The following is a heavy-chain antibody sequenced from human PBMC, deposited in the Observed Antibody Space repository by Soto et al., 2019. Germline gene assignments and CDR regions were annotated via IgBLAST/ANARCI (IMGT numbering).Heavy chain of an antibody. J-gene: IGHJ2*01. CDR3: AKDWTYYYGSGSYGWYFDL. V-gene: IGHV3-23*01. CDR2: ISGSGGST. Sequence: GGSLRLSCAASGFTFSSYAMSWVRQAPGKGLEWVSAISGSGGSTYYADSVKGRFTISRDNSKNTLYLQMNSLRAEDTAVYYCAKDWTYYYGSGSYGWYFDLWGRGTLVTVSS. CDR1: GFTFSSYA. D-gene: IGHD3-10*01.